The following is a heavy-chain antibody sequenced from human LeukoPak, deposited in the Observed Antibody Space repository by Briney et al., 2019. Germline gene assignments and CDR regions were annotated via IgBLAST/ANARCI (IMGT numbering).Heavy chain of an antibody. CDR2: ISAYNGNT. CDR3: ARDEGWELPPFPFDY. CDR1: GYTFTSYG. D-gene: IGHD1-26*01. V-gene: IGHV1-18*01. J-gene: IGHJ4*02. Sequence: ASVKVSCKASGYTFTSYGISWVRQAPGQGLEWMGWISAYNGNTNYAQKLQGRVTMTTDTSTSTAYMELRSLRSDDTAVYYCARDEGWELPPFPFDYWGQGTLVTVSS.